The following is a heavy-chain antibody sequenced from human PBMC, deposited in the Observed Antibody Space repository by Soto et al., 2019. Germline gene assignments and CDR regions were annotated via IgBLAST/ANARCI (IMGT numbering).Heavy chain of an antibody. CDR2: IIPIFGTA. CDR1: VGTFSSYA. D-gene: IGHD3-10*01. Sequence: ASVKVSCKSSVGTFSSYAISWVRQAPGQGLERMGGIIPIFGTANYAQKFQGRVTITADESTSTAYMELSSLRSEDTAVYYCARRDYYGSGSVGRGMDVWGQGTTVTVSS. J-gene: IGHJ6*02. V-gene: IGHV1-69*13. CDR3: ARRDYYGSGSVGRGMDV.